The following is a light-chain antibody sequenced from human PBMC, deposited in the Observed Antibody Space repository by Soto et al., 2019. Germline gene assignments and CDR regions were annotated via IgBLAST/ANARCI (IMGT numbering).Light chain of an antibody. CDR2: GAS. CDR3: QQYGSSSSIT. Sequence: EIVLTQSPGTLSLSPGERATLSCRASQSVSSSYLAWYQQKPGQAPRLLIYGASSRATGIPDRFSGSGSGTDFTLNISRLDPEDFAVYYSQQYGSSSSITFGQGTRLEIK. CDR1: QSVSSSY. J-gene: IGKJ5*01. V-gene: IGKV3-20*01.